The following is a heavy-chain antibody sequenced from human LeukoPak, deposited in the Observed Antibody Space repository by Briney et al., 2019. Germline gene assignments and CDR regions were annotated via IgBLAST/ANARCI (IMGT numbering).Heavy chain of an antibody. CDR2: IYYSGST. D-gene: IGHD2-15*01. J-gene: IGHJ3*02. CDR1: GGSISSSSYY. Sequence: MSSETLSLTCTVSGGSISSSSYYWGWIRQPPGKGLEWIGSIYYSGSTYYNPSLKSRVTISVDTSKNQFSLKLSSVTAADTAVYYCARQFVTAADAFDIWGQGTMVTVSS. V-gene: IGHV4-39*01. CDR3: ARQFVTAADAFDI.